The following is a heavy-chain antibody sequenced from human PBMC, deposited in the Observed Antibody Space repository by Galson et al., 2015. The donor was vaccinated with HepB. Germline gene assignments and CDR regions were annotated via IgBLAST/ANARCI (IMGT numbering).Heavy chain of an antibody. CDR2: IYPGDSET. V-gene: IGHV5-51*01. J-gene: IGHJ6*02. D-gene: IGHD2-2*01. CDR3: ARLGHEGYHYYRMAV. Sequence: QSGAEVKKPGESLKISCKASGYSFRNYWIGWVRQMPGKGLECMGIIYPGDSETRYSPSFQGQVTLSADKSTNTAYLQWSSLKASDTAMYYCARLGHEGYHYYRMAVGGQGTTVTVSS. CDR1: GYSFRNYW.